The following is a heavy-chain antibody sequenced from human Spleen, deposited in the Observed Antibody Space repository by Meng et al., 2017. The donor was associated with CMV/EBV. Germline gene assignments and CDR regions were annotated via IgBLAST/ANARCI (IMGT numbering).Heavy chain of an antibody. D-gene: IGHD6-13*01. J-gene: IGHJ6*02. CDR2: IYYSGST. V-gene: IGHV4-61*01. Sequence: SETLSLTCTVSGGSISSSPYYWGWIRQPPGKGLEWIGYIYYSGSTNYNPSLKSRVTISVDTSKNQFSLKLSSVTAADTAVYYCARDGPYSSSWYFGMDVWGQGTTVTVSS. CDR3: ARDGPYSSSWYFGMDV. CDR1: GGSISSSPYY.